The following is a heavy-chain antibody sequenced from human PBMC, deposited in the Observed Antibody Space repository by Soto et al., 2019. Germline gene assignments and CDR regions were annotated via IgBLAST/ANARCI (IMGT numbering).Heavy chain of an antibody. J-gene: IGHJ4*02. Sequence: SETLSLTCAVSGYPISSGSSWGWIRQPPGRGLEWIGTIYHSGSIYYNPSLKSRVAMSVDTSRNQFSLNLNSVTAADTAVYYCARVNFRNNWHDPHFDYWGLGILVTVSS. V-gene: IGHV4-38-2*01. CDR1: GYPISSGSS. CDR2: IYHSGSI. CDR3: ARVNFRNNWHDPHFDY. D-gene: IGHD1-1*01.